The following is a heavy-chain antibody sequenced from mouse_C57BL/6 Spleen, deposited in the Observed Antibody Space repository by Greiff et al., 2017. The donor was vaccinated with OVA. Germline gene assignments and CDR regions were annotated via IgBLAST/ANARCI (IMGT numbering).Heavy chain of an antibody. Sequence: DVQLVESGGGLVQPGGSLILSCAASGFTFTDYYMSWVRQPPGKALEWLGFIRNKANGYTTEYSASVKGRFTISRDNSQSILYLQMNALRAEDSATYYCARSNGIFDYWGQGTTLTVSS. CDR3: ARSNGIFDY. D-gene: IGHD2-5*01. V-gene: IGHV7-3*01. CDR2: IRNKANGYTT. CDR1: GFTFTDYY. J-gene: IGHJ2*01.